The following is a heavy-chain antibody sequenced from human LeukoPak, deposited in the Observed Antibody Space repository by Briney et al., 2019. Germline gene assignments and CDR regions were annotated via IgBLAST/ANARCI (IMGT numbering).Heavy chain of an antibody. CDR2: INHSGST. J-gene: IGHJ5*02. CDR1: GGSFSGYY. V-gene: IGHV4-34*01. D-gene: IGHD6-13*01. Sequence: SETLSLTCAVYGGSFSGYYWSWIRQPPGKGLEWIGEINHSGSTNYNPSLKSRVTISVDTSKNQFSLKLSSVTAADTAVYYCARGRGIAAAGTFDPWGQGTPVTVSS. CDR3: ARGRGIAAAGTFDP.